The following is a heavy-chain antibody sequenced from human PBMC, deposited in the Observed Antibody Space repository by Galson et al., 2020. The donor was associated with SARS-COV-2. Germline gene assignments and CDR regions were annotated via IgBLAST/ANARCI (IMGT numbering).Heavy chain of an antibody. CDR2: ISYDGSNK. CDR1: GFTFSSYA. Sequence: GGSLRLSCAASGFTFSSYAMHWVRQAPGKGLEWVAVISYDGSNKYYADSVKGRFTISRDNSKNTLYLQMNSLRAEDTAVYYCAREGWIVGSAIVTDAFIIWGQGTIVTVAS. D-gene: IGHD2-8*02. V-gene: IGHV3-30*04. CDR3: AREGWIVGSAIVTDAFII. J-gene: IGHJ3*02.